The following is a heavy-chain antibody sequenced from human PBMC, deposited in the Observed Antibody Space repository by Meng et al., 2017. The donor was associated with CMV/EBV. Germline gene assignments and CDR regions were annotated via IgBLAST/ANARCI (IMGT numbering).Heavy chain of an antibody. J-gene: IGHJ6*02. CDR2: ISSSSSYI. Sequence: GESLKISCAASGFTFSSYSMNWVRQAPGKGLEWVSSISSSSSYIYYADSVKGRFTISRDNAKNSLYLQMNSLRAEDTAVYYCARDEYDFWSGKNWRWDYYYYGMDVWGQGTTVTVSS. V-gene: IGHV3-21*01. CDR3: ARDEYDFWSGKNWRWDYYYYGMDV. CDR1: GFTFSSYS. D-gene: IGHD3-3*01.